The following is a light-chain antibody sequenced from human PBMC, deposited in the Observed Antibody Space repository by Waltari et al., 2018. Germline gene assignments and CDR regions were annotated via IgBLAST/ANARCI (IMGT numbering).Light chain of an antibody. J-gene: IGKJ1*01. CDR1: QSLSIY. CDR3: QHYVSLPVT. CDR2: HAS. Sequence: EIVLTQSPGTLSLSPGERATLSCRASQSLSIYLAWYQQKPGRAPRLLIYHASSRATGVPDRFSGSGSGTDFSLTSSRLEPEDFAVYYCQHYVSLPVTFGQGTKVEIK. V-gene: IGKV3-20*01.